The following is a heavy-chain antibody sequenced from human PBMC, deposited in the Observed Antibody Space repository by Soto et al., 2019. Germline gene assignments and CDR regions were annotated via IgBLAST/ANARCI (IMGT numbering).Heavy chain of an antibody. D-gene: IGHD3-3*01. CDR2: MNPSTGNT. J-gene: IGHJ4*02. CDR1: GYTFTTYD. Sequence: QVPLVQSGAEVKKPGASVKVSCKASGYTFTTYDIHWVRQATGQGLEWMGWMNPSTGNTGYAQQFLGRVTMTRDTSISTAYMELSSLRSEDTAVYYCASGRFGEWLLKYWGQGTLVTVSS. V-gene: IGHV1-8*01. CDR3: ASGRFGEWLLKY.